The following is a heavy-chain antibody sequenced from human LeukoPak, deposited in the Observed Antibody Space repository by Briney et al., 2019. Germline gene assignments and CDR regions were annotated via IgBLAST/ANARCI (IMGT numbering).Heavy chain of an antibody. J-gene: IGHJ4*02. V-gene: IGHV3-23*01. CDR1: GFTFSNNA. CDR3: AKTSQYAYYFDY. Sequence: GGSLRLSCAASGFTFSNNAMSWVRQAPGKGLEWVSAISGSGGSTYYADSVKGRFTISRDNSKSTLYLQVNSLRAEDTAVYYCAKTSQYAYYFDYWGQGTLVTVSS. CDR2: ISGSGGST.